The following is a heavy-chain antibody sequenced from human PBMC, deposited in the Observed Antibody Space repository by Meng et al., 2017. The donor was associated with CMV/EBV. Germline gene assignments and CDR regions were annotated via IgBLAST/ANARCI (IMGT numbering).Heavy chain of an antibody. J-gene: IGHJ4*02. CDR1: TFTSYY. D-gene: IGHD2-2*01. CDR2: INPSGGST. CDR3: ARDGDDIVVVPAAIPFDY. Sequence: TFTSYYMHWGRQAPGQGLEWMGIINPSGGSTSYAQKFQGRVTMTRDTSTSTVYMDLSSLRSADTAVYYCARDGDDIVVVPAAIPFDYWGQPTLFPFSS. V-gene: IGHV1-46*01.